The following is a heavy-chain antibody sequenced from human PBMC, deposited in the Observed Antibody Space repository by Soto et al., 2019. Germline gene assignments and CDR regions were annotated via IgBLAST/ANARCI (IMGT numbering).Heavy chain of an antibody. CDR2: IYYSGST. CDR1: GGSISSYY. J-gene: IGHJ6*03. V-gene: IGHV4-59*08. Sequence: PSETLSLTCTVSGGSISSYYWSWIRQPPGKGLERIGYIYYSGSTNYNPSLKSRVTISVDTSKNQFSLKLSSVTAADTAVYYCARRGTAVTTFGSIYYYMDVWGKGTTVTVSS. D-gene: IGHD4-4*01. CDR3: ARRGTAVTTFGSIYYYMDV.